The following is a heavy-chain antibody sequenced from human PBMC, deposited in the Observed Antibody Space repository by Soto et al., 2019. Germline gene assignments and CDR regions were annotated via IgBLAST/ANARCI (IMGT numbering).Heavy chain of an antibody. D-gene: IGHD5-18*01. J-gene: IGHJ4*02. CDR3: ARDTAMVTPYDH. CDR2: INPNSGGT. CDR1: VCTFTCYY. Sequence: XSVKVSCKASVCTFTCYYMNLVRQAPGQGLEWMGWINPNSGGTNYAQKFQVRVTMTMDTSISTAYMELSRLRSDDTAVYYRARDTAMVTPYDHWGQGTLVTVSS. V-gene: IGHV1-2*02.